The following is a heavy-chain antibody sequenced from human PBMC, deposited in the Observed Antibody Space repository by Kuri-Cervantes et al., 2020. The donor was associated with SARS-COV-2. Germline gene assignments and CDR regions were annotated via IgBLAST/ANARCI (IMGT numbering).Heavy chain of an antibody. D-gene: IGHD3-3*01. CDR1: GFPFSSYE. Sequence: GESLKISCAASGFPFSSYEINWVRQAPGRGLEWLSYISNTGSTIYYADSVKGRFNISRDNAKNSLSLQMNSLRVEDTAVYYCAKDGGDYDFWSGYYTSGDYDAFDIWGQGTMVTDSS. CDR2: ISNTGSTI. J-gene: IGHJ3*02. CDR3: AKDGGDYDFWSGYYTSGDYDAFDI. V-gene: IGHV3-48*03.